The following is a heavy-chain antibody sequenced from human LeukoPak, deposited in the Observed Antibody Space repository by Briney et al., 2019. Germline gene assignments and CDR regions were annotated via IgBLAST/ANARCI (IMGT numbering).Heavy chain of an antibody. V-gene: IGHV1-2*04. D-gene: IGHD6-19*01. CDR2: INPNSGGT. Sequence: ASVKVSCKASGYTFTGYYMHWVRQAPGQGLEWMGWINPNSGGTNYAQKFQGWVTMTRDTSISTAYMELSRPRSDDTAVYYCARGYSSGGSDWFDPWGQGTLVTVSS. J-gene: IGHJ5*02. CDR3: ARGYSSGGSDWFDP. CDR1: GYTFTGYY.